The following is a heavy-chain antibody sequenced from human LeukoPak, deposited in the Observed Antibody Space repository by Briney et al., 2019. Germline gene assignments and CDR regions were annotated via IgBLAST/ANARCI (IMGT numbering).Heavy chain of an antibody. V-gene: IGHV3-15*01. CDR3: TTFSYDFWSGSEGGYFDH. CDR2: IKHKADGGTT. CDR1: GFTFNNAW. J-gene: IGHJ4*02. Sequence: GGSLRLSCVASGFTFNNAWMSWVRQAPGKGLEWVGRIKHKADGGTTDYSAPVKGRFTISRDDSKNTLYLQMNNLKNEDTAVYYCTTFSYDFWSGSEGGYFDHWGQGTLVAVSS. D-gene: IGHD3-3*01.